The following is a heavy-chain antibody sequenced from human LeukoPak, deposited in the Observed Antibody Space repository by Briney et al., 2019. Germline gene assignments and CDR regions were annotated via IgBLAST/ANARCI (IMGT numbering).Heavy chain of an antibody. D-gene: IGHD3-16*01. CDR3: ASVGETSSFDY. CDR1: GGSISSSSYY. Sequence: SETLSLTCTVSGGSISSSSYYWGWIRQPPGKGLEWIGYIYYSGSIYYNPSLKSRVTMSVDTSKNQFSLKLSSVTAVDTAVYYCASVGETSSFDYWGQGTLVTVSS. J-gene: IGHJ4*02. CDR2: IYYSGSI. V-gene: IGHV4-39*07.